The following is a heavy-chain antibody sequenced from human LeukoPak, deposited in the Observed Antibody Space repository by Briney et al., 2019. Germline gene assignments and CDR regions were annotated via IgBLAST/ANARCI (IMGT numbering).Heavy chain of an antibody. J-gene: IGHJ4*02. D-gene: IGHD3-22*01. CDR1: GGTFSSYA. Sequence: SVKVSCKASGGTFSSYAFSWVRQAPGQGLEWMGGIIPIFGTANYAQKFQGRVTITADESTSTAYMELSSLRSEDTAVYYCASLYYYDSSGYYWTFDYWGQGTLVTVSS. CDR2: IIPIFGTA. V-gene: IGHV1-69*13. CDR3: ASLYYYDSSGYYWTFDY.